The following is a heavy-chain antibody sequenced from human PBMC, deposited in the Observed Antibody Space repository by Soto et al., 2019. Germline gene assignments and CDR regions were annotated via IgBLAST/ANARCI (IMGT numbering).Heavy chain of an antibody. J-gene: IGHJ4*02. Sequence: QVQLVQSGAEVKRPGSSVKVSCKASGGTFSSYVFDWVRQTPGQGLEWMGRIIPMFGTTDYAQKFQGRVTISADESPTTAYMDLSSLISDDTAVYYCAREALGATWDYWGQGTLVTVSS. CDR1: GGTFSSYV. CDR3: AREALGATWDY. V-gene: IGHV1-69*13. D-gene: IGHD1-26*01. CDR2: IIPMFGTT.